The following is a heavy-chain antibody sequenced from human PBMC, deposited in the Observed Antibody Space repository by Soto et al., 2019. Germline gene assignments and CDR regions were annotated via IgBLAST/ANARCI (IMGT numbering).Heavy chain of an antibody. J-gene: IGHJ3*01. V-gene: IGHV4-59*01. D-gene: IGHD3-22*01. CDR2: ISYSGST. Sequence: SETLSLTCIVSGVSISSGYCTWIRQSPGKGLEWIGYISYSGSTHYSASLQSRLTMSVDTSKTQFSLKLSSVTAADTAMYYCARGLFFYGSGGYVDAFDFWGQGTTVTVSS. CDR1: GVSISSGY. CDR3: ARGLFFYGSGGYVDAFDF.